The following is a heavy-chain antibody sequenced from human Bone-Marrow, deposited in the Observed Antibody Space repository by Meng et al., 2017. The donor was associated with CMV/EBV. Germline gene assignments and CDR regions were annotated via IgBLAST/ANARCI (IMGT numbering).Heavy chain of an antibody. D-gene: IGHD5-12*01. CDR3: ARGGGYRN. J-gene: IGHJ4*02. CDR1: GGSVSSYY. Sequence: SETLSLTCTVSGGSVSSYYWSWIRQAPGKGLEWIGFIYYTGSTSFNPSLKSRVTISLDTSKNQFSLKLSSVTAADTAVYYCARGGGYRNWGQGTLVTVSS. V-gene: IGHV4-59*02. CDR2: IYYTGST.